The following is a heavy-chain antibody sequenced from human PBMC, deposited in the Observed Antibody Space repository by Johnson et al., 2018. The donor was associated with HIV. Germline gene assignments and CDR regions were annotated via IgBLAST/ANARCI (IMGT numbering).Heavy chain of an antibody. V-gene: IGHV3-23*04. CDR2: IGGGGGST. Sequence: VQLVESGGGVVQPGRSLRLSCVASGFTFSRYTVNWVRQAPGKGLEWVSAIGGGGGSTYYADSVKGRFTISRDNAKNSLYLQMNSLRAEDTAVYYCAREGLAANAVDTWGQGTMVTVSS. J-gene: IGHJ3*02. CDR3: AREGLAANAVDT. CDR1: GFTFSRYT. D-gene: IGHD3/OR15-3a*01.